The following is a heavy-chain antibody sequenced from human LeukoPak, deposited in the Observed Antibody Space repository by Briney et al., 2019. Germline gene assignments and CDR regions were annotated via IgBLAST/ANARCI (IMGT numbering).Heavy chain of an antibody. J-gene: IGHJ4*02. V-gene: IGHV4-34*01. CDR2: INHSGST. CDR1: GGSFSGYY. D-gene: IGHD3-22*01. Sequence: SSETLSLTCAVFGGSFSGYYWTWIRQPPGKGLEWIGEINHSGSTNYSPSLKSRVTISVDTSKNQFSLKLSSVTVADTAVYYCARDPSDNSGYYPSGSFDYWGQGTLVTVSS. CDR3: ARDPSDNSGYYPSGSFDY.